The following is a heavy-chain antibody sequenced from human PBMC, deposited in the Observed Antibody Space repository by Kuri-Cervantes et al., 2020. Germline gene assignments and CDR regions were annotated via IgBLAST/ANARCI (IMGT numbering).Heavy chain of an antibody. CDR1: GYTFTSYG. J-gene: IGHJ4*02. D-gene: IGHD3-3*01. CDR3: AREEYITIFGVVEMGVDY. Sequence: ASVKVSCKASGYTFTSYGISWVRQAPGQGLEWMGWISAYNGNTKYSQKFQGRVTITRDTSASTAYMELSSLRSEDTAVYYCAREEYITIFGVVEMGVDYWGQGTLVTVSS. V-gene: IGHV1-18*01. CDR2: ISAYNGNT.